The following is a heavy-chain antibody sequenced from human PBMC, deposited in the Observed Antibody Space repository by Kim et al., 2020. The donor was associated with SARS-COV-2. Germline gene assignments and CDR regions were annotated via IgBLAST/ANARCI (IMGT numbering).Heavy chain of an antibody. Sequence: SETLSLTCAVSGGSISSSNWWSWVRQPPGKGLEWIGEIYHSGSTNYNPSLKSRVTISVDKSKNQFSLKLSSVTAADTAVYYCASSGIAVAHNWFDPWGQGTLVTVSS. J-gene: IGHJ5*02. D-gene: IGHD6-19*01. CDR2: IYHSGST. V-gene: IGHV4-4*02. CDR3: ASSGIAVAHNWFDP. CDR1: GGSISSSNW.